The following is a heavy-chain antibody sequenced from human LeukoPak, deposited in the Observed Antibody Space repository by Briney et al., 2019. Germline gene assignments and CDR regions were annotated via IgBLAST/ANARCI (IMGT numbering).Heavy chain of an antibody. Sequence: GESLKISCKGSGYSFTSYWIGWVRQMPGKGLEWMGIIYPGDSDTRYSPSFQGQVTISADKSISTAYLQWSSLKASDTAIDYCARLGGPVTLVVGYFDYWGQGTLVTVSS. CDR2: IYPGDSDT. CDR3: ARLGGPVTLVVGYFDY. J-gene: IGHJ4*02. V-gene: IGHV5-51*01. D-gene: IGHD4-11*01. CDR1: GYSFTSYW.